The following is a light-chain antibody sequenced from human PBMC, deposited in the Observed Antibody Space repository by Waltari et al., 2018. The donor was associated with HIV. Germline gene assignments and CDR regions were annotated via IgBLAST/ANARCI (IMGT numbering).Light chain of an antibody. CDR2: WAS. V-gene: IGKV4-1*01. J-gene: IGKJ2*01. Sequence: DIMLTQSPDSLTVSLGERATINCKASQSILFSTTNSNYLAWYQQKPGHPPKLLISWASGRSSGVPDRFSGAGSGTDFTLTITSLQAEDVAVYYCQQYYSHPRTFGQGTKLEI. CDR1: QSILFSTTNSNY. CDR3: QQYYSHPRT.